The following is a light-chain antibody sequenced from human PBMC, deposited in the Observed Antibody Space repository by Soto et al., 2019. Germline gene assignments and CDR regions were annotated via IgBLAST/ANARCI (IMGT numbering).Light chain of an antibody. CDR2: AAF. CDR1: QSISNY. J-gene: IGKJ5*01. CDR3: QQSYSTSIT. Sequence: DIQMTQSPSSLSASVGDRVTITCRANQSISNYLNWYQQKPGRAPKPLIYAAFSLQSGVPSRFSGSGSGADFTLTISSLQPEDFATYFCQQSYSTSITFGQGTRLEIK. V-gene: IGKV1-39*01.